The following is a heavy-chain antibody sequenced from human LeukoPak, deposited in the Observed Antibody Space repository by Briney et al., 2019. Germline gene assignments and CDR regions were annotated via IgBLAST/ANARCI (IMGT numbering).Heavy chain of an antibody. J-gene: IGHJ4*02. D-gene: IGHD6-13*01. CDR1: GYTFTSYG. Sequence: ASVKVSCKASGYTFTSYGISWVRQAPGQGLEWMGWISAYNGNTNYAQKLQGRVTMTTDTSTSTAYMELRSLRSDDTAVYYCARTWYSSSWSTFDYWGQGTLVTASS. CDR3: ARTWYSSSWSTFDY. CDR2: ISAYNGNT. V-gene: IGHV1-18*01.